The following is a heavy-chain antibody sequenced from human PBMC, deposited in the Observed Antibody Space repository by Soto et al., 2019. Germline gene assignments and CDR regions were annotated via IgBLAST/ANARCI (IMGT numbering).Heavy chain of an antibody. CDR1: GFTFSSYS. CDR2: ISGSGSRT. CDR3: AKATSDESHEEY. Sequence: EVQLLESGGGLVQPGGSLRLSCATSGFTFSSYSMTWVRQAPGKGLEWVSTISGSGSRTYYADPVKGRFTISRDNSKNTLYLQMNSLRAEDTAVYYCAKATSDESHEEYWGQGTLVSVSS. J-gene: IGHJ4*02. V-gene: IGHV3-23*01.